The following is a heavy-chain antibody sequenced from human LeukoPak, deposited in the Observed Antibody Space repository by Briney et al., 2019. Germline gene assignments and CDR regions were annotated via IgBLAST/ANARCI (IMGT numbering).Heavy chain of an antibody. J-gene: IGHJ6*02. D-gene: IGHD6-6*01. CDR2: IYPGDSDT. Sequence: GESLKISCKGSGYSFTSYWIGWVRQMPGKGLEWMGIIYPGDSDTRYSPSFQGQVTISADKSINAAYLQWNSLKASDTAIYYCARHPSLSSSWSGLYYYGMDVWGQGTTVTVFS. V-gene: IGHV5-51*01. CDR1: GYSFTSYW. CDR3: ARHPSLSSSWSGLYYYGMDV.